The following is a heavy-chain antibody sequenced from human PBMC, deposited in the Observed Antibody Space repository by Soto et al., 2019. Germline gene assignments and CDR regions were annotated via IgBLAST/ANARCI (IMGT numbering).Heavy chain of an antibody. D-gene: IGHD2-15*01. CDR2: ISSSGSTI. CDR1: GFTFSDYY. V-gene: IGHV3-11*01. J-gene: IGHJ6*02. CDR3: SRGRAISGGSYSYYYAMDV. Sequence: GGSLRLSCAASGFTFSDYYMSWIRQAPGKGLEWVSYISSSGSTIYYADSVKGRFTISRDNAKNSLYLQMNSLRAEDTAVYYFSRGRAISGGSYSYYYAMDVWGQGTTVTVSS.